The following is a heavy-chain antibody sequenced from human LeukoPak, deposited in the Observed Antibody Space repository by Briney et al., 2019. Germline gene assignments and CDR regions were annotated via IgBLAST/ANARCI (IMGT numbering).Heavy chain of an antibody. D-gene: IGHD1-26*01. CDR3: ARGRGSYYFDY. CDR1: GFTVSTNY. Sequence: PGGSLRLSCAASGFTVSTNYMSWVRQAPGKGLEWVSVIYSGGSTYYADSVKGRFTISRDNSKDTLYLQMNSLRAEDTAVYYCARGRGSYYFDYWGQGTLVTVSS. CDR2: IYSGGST. V-gene: IGHV3-53*01. J-gene: IGHJ4*02.